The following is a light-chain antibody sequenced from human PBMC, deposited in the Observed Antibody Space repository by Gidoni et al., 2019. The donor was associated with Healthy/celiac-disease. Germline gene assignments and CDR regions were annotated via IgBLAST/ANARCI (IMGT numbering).Light chain of an antibody. Sequence: VFTQSPATLSLSPGERSTLSCRARQRVSSYLDWYQQKTGQAPRLLIYDASNRATGIPARFRGSGSGTDFTLTISSLEPEDFAVYYCQQRSNWPPYTFGQGTKLEIK. CDR1: QRVSSY. CDR3: QQRSNWPPYT. CDR2: DAS. J-gene: IGKJ2*01. V-gene: IGKV3-11*01.